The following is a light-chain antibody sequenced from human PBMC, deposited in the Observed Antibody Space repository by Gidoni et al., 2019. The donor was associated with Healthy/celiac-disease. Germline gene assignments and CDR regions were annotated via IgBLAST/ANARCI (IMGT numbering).Light chain of an antibody. J-gene: IGKJ1*01. CDR3: QQYNNWTPRT. Sequence: DIVMTQPPATLSVSPGERATLSCRASQSVSSNLAWYQQKPGQAPRLLIYGASTRATGIPARFSGSGSGTEFTLTISSLQSEDFAVYYCQQYNNWTPRTFGQGTKVEIK. V-gene: IGKV3-15*01. CDR2: GAS. CDR1: QSVSSN.